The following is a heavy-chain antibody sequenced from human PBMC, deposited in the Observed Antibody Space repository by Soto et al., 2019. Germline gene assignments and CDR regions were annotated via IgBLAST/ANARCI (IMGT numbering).Heavy chain of an antibody. CDR1: GYTFTSYY. D-gene: IGHD5-18*01. J-gene: IGHJ4*02. V-gene: IGHV1-46*01. CDR3: ATRLVDTAMVKGDY. CDR2: INPSGGST. Sequence: ASVKVSCKASGYTFTSYYMHWVRQAPGQGLEWMGIINPSGGSTSYAQKFQGRVTMTRDTSTSTVYMELRSLRSDDTAVYYCATRLVDTAMVKGDYWGQGTLVTVSS.